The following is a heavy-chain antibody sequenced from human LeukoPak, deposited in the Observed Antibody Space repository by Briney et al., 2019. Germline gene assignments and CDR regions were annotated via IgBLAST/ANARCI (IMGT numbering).Heavy chain of an antibody. V-gene: IGHV3-30-3*01. D-gene: IGHD5-18*01. J-gene: IGHJ4*02. CDR2: ISYDGSNK. CDR1: GFTFSSYA. CDR3: ARELKDTAMVSGFFDY. Sequence: GGSLRLSCAASGFTFSSYAMHWVRQAPGKGLEWVAVISYDGSNKYYADSVKGRFTISRDNSKNTLYLQMNSLRAEDTAVYYCARELKDTAMVSGFFDYWGQGTLVTVSS.